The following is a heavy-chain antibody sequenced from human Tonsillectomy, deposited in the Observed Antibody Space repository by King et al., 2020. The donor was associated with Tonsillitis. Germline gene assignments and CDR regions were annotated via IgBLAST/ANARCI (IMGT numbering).Heavy chain of an antibody. J-gene: IGHJ3*02. D-gene: IGHD3-9*01. V-gene: IGHV1-46*01. CDR2: INPSGGST. CDR3: AREYYDILTGYYGSHSPKAFDI. CDR1: GYTFTSYY. Sequence: VQLVESGAEVKKPGASVKVSCKSSGYTFTSYYMHWVRQAPGQGLEWMGIINPSGGSTTYAQKFQGRVTMTRDTSTSTVYMELSSLRSEDTAVYYCAREYYDILTGYYGSHSPKAFDIWGQGTMVTVSS.